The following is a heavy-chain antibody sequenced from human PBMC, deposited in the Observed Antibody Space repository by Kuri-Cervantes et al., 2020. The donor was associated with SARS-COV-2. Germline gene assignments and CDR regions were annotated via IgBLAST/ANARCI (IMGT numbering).Heavy chain of an antibody. CDR1: GFTFSSYA. CDR2: ISGSGGST. V-gene: IGHV3-23*01. Sequence: GSLKISCAASGFTFSSYAMSWVRQAPGKGLEWVSAISGSGGSTYYADSVKGRFTISRDNSKNTLYLQMNSLRAEDTAVYYCAKRPAVVRSFDYWGQGALVTVSS. J-gene: IGHJ4*02. D-gene: IGHD2-15*01. CDR3: AKRPAVVRSFDY.